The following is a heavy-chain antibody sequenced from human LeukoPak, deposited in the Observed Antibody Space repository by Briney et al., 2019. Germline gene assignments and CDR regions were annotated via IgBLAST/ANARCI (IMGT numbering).Heavy chain of an antibody. J-gene: IGHJ4*02. CDR2: ISAYNGNT. CDR1: GYTFTSYG. V-gene: IGHV1-18*01. CDR3: ARVSLGSSGWYELDY. D-gene: IGHD6-19*01. Sequence: ASVKVSCKASGYTFTSYGISWVRQAPGQGLEWMGRISAYNGNTNYAQKLQGRVTMTTDTSTSTAYMELRSLRSDDTAVYYCARVSLGSSGWYELDYWGQGTLVTVSS.